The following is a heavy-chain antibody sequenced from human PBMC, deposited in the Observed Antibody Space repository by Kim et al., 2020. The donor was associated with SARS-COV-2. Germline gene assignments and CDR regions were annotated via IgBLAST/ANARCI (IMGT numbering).Heavy chain of an antibody. V-gene: IGHV4-59*13. CDR1: GGSISSYY. J-gene: IGHJ4*02. CDR2: IYYSGST. Sequence: SETLSLTCTVSGGSISSYYWSWIRQPPGKGLEWIGYIYYSGSTNYNPSLKSRVTISVDTSKNQFSLKLSSVTAADTAVYYCARGAHPVQGGAFDYWGQGTLVTVSS. CDR3: ARGAHPVQGGAFDY. D-gene: IGHD3-16*01.